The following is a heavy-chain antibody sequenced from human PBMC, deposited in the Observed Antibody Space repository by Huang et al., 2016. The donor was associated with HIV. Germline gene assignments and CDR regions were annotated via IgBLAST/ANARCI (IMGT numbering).Heavy chain of an antibody. V-gene: IGHV3-30*02. Sequence: QVQLVESGGGVVQPGGSLRLSCAASGLTFATYGMHWGRPAPGKGLAWVAFIRSDATDKYYADSVKGRFTASRDNSKNTLFLHMNSLRPEDTALYYCAKIPPLHANLATSGPGPVDYWGQGTLVTVSS. CDR1: GLTFATYG. J-gene: IGHJ4*02. CDR2: IRSDATDK. D-gene: IGHD6-13*01. CDR3: AKIPPLHANLATSGPGPVDY.